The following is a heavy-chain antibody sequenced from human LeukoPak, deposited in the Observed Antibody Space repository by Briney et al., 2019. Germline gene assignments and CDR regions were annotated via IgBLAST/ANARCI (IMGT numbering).Heavy chain of an antibody. Sequence: ASVKVSCKASGYTFTGYYMHWVRQAPGQGHEWMGWINPNSGGTNYAQKFQGRVTMTRDTSISTAYMELSRLRSDDTAVYYCARSTATQYDFWSGYSYFDYWGQGTLVTVSS. J-gene: IGHJ4*02. CDR2: INPNSGGT. V-gene: IGHV1-2*02. CDR3: ARSTATQYDFWSGYSYFDY. CDR1: GYTFTGYY. D-gene: IGHD3-3*01.